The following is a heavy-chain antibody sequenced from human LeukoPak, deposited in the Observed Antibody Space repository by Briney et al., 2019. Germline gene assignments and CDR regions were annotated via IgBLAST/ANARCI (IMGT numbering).Heavy chain of an antibody. CDR3: ARDSLLGLYNWYDP. CDR2: INHSGST. Sequence: PSETLSLTCAVYGGSFSGYYWSWIRQPPGKGLEWIGEINHSGSTNYNPSLKSRVTISVDTSKNQFSLKLTSVTAADTAVYYCARDSLLGLYNWYDPWGQGTLVTVSS. D-gene: IGHD3-22*01. J-gene: IGHJ5*02. V-gene: IGHV4-34*01. CDR1: GGSFSGYY.